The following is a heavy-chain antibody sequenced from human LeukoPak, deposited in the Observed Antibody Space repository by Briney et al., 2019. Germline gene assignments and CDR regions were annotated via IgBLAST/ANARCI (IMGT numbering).Heavy chain of an antibody. J-gene: IGHJ3*02. V-gene: IGHV3-7*01. CDR2: IKQDGSEK. D-gene: IGHD3-16*01. CDR3: ARVAWGNDAFDI. CDR1: GLTSRNYW. Sequence: GGSLRLSCAASGLTSRNYWMSWVRQAPGKGLEWVANIKQDGSEKYYVDSVKGRFTISRDNAKNSLYLQMNSLRAEDTAVYYCARVAWGNDAFDIWGQGTMVTVSS.